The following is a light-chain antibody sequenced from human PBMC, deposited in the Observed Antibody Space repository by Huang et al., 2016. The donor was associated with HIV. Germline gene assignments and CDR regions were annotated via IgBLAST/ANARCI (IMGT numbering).Light chain of an antibody. J-gene: IGKJ4*01. CDR3: QQYSTIPT. Sequence: ATINCKSSQTFLYNSKSDSFIAWYQQRPGQSPKLLIHGASARQSGVPERFSGSVSETNFTLTINGLQPEDVAIYFCQQYSTIPTFGGGTKVDI. CDR1: QTFLYNSKSDSF. CDR2: GAS. V-gene: IGKV4-1*01.